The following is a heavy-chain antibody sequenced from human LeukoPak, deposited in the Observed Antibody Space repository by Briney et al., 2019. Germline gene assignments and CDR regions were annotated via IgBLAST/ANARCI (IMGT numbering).Heavy chain of an antibody. D-gene: IGHD3-22*01. V-gene: IGHV4-38-2*02. CDR3: ARRPGNAPFDSYCYYYYFDY. Sequence: PSETLSLTCTVSGYSISSGYYWGWIRQPPGKGLEWIGEIYHSGSTNYNPSLKSRLTISIDTSKNQFSLKLSSVTAADTAVYYCARRPGNAPFDSYCYYYYFDYWGQGTLVTVSS. CDR1: GYSISSGYY. CDR2: IYHSGST. J-gene: IGHJ4*02.